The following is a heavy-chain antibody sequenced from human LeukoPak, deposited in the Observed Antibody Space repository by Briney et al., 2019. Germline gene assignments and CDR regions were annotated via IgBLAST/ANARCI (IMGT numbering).Heavy chain of an antibody. CDR2: INHSGST. D-gene: IGHD2-15*01. CDR1: GGSFSGYY. J-gene: IGHJ6*02. V-gene: IGHV4-34*01. CDR3: ARVFVGYCSGGSCYSTYYYYGMDV. Sequence: LETLSLTCAVYGGSFSGYYWSWIRQPPGKGLEWIGEINHSGSTNYNPSLKSRVTISVDTSKNQFSLKLSSVTAADTAVYYCARVFVGYCSGGSCYSTYYYYGMDVWGQGTTVTVSS.